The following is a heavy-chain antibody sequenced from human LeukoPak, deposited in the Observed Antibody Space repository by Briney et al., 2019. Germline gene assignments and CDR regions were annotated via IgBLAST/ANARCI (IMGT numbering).Heavy chain of an antibody. CDR1: GFTFSSYA. CDR3: AKDLGSLGYCSGGSCSPG. V-gene: IGHV3-21*01. CDR2: IRSSSSYI. J-gene: IGHJ3*01. D-gene: IGHD2-15*01. Sequence: PGGSLRLSCEASGFTFSSYAIHWVRQAPGKGLEWVSSIRSSSSYIYYADSVKGRFTISRDNSKNTLYLQMNSLRAEDTAVYYCAKDLGSLGYCSGGSCSPGWGQGTMVTVSS.